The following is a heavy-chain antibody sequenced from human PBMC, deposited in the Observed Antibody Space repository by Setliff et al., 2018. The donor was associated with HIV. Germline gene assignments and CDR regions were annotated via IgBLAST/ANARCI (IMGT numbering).Heavy chain of an antibody. CDR2: IYPGDSDT. Sequence: GESLKISCKGSGYRFTNYWIAWVRQMPGKGLEWMGIIYPGDSDTRYSPAFQGQVIMSADKSITTAYLQWSSLKASDTAMYYCARSPIRYCSGGSCYSGFDYWGQGTLVTVSS. CDR3: ARSPIRYCSGGSCYSGFDY. CDR1: GYRFTNYW. V-gene: IGHV5-51*01. J-gene: IGHJ4*02. D-gene: IGHD2-15*01.